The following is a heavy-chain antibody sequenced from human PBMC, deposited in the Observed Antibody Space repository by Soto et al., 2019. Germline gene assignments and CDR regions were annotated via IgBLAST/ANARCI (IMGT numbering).Heavy chain of an antibody. V-gene: IGHV1-2*02. J-gene: IGHJ4*02. CDR2: INPNSGGT. CDR1: GYTFTGYY. Sequence: VASVKVSCKASGYTFTGYYMHWVRQAPGQGLEWMGWINPNSGGTNYAQKFQGRVTMTRDTSISTAYMELSRLRSDDTAVYYCATDSLLVGATANYFDYWGQGTLVTVSS. D-gene: IGHD1-26*01. CDR3: ATDSLLVGATANYFDY.